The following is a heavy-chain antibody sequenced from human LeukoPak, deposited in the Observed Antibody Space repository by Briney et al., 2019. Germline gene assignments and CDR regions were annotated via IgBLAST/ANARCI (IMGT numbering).Heavy chain of an antibody. CDR1: GYTFTAYY. Sequence: ASVKVSCKASGYTFTAYYMHWVRQAPGQGLEWMGWIDPNSGATDSAQKFQGRVTVTRDTSINTVYMELSRLTSDDTAVYYCARGPVIPGNVEYFDYWGQGTLVTVSS. CDR3: ARGPVIPGNVEYFDY. CDR2: IDPNSGAT. D-gene: IGHD4-23*01. J-gene: IGHJ4*02. V-gene: IGHV1-2*02.